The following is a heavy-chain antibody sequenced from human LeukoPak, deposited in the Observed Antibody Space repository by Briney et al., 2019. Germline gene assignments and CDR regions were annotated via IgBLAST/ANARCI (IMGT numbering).Heavy chain of an antibody. Sequence: SETLSLTCTVSGGSLSSSSYYWGWIRQPPGKGLEWIGSIYYSGSTNYNPSLKSRVTISVDTSKNQFSLKLSSVTAADTAVYYCARAGDIVVVPQPGRSAWFDPWGQGTLVTVSS. CDR3: ARAGDIVVVPQPGRSAWFDP. CDR1: GGSLSSSSYY. CDR2: IYYSGST. J-gene: IGHJ5*02. D-gene: IGHD2-2*01. V-gene: IGHV4-39*07.